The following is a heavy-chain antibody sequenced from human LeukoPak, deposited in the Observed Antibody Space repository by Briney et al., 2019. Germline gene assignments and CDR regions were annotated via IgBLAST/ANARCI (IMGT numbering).Heavy chain of an antibody. Sequence: GGSLRLSCAASGFTFSSYAMSWVRQAPGKGLEWVSAISGSGGSTYYADSVKGRFTISRDNSKNTLYLQMNSLRAEDTAVYYCARTQRGDGSGSYHIFFDYWGQGTLVTVSS. CDR2: ISGSGGST. CDR3: ARTQRGDGSGSYHIFFDY. CDR1: GFTFSSYA. V-gene: IGHV3-23*01. D-gene: IGHD3-10*01. J-gene: IGHJ4*02.